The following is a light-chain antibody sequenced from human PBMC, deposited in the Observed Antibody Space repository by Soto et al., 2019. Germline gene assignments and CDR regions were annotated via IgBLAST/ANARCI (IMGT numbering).Light chain of an antibody. CDR3: QQYDSTPPT. J-gene: IGKJ1*01. CDR2: GAS. Sequence: EIVLTQSPGTLSLSPRERATLSCRASQSVNSNYLAWYQRKPGQAPRLLIYGASNRATDIPYRFSASGSGTDFTLTITRLEAEDFAVYYCQQYDSTPPTFGQGPKVEVK. CDR1: QSVNSNY. V-gene: IGKV3-20*01.